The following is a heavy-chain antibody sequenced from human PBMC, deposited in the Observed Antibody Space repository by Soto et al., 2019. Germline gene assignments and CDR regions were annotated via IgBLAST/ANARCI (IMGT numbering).Heavy chain of an antibody. J-gene: IGHJ4*02. CDR1: GGSFSGYC. CDR3: ARGGYGSGILKIFDY. Sequence: SETLSLTCSVYGGSFSGYCWRWIRQPPGKGLEWIGEINHSGSTNYNPSLKSRVTISVDTSKNQFSLKLSSVTAADTAVYYCARGGYGSGILKIFDYWGQGTLVTVS. D-gene: IGHD3-10*01. V-gene: IGHV4-34*01. CDR2: INHSGST.